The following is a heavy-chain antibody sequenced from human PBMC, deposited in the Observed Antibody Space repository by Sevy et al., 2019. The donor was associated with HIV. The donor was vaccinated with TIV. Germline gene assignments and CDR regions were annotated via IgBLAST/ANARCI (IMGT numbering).Heavy chain of an antibody. J-gene: IGHJ4*02. V-gene: IGHV3-33*01. CDR3: ARDGPNWNLDH. D-gene: IGHD1-1*01. Sequence: GGSLRLSCTTSGFTFTSYGLHWVRQAPGKGLEWVAFISSDGRITLYADSVKGRFTIFRDTSRNTLDLQMNSLRGEDTAVYYCARDGPNWNLDHWGQGTLVTVSS. CDR1: GFTFTSYG. CDR2: ISSDGRIT.